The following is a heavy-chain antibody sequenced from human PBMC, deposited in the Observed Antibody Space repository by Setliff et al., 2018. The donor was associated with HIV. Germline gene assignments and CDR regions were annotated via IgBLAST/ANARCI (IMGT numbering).Heavy chain of an antibody. CDR2: LWRDEVGE. CDR1: GFSLENFD. D-gene: IGHD3-16*01. V-gene: IGHV3-33*08. CDR3: GNKGGQV. J-gene: IGHJ1*01. Sequence: PGGSLRLSCTVVGFSLENFDMHWIRQAPGKGLEWVSLLWRDEVGEYYADSVKGRFSISRDRSRNTVSLQVISLRVEDTAMYYCGNKGGQVWGPGTLVTVSS.